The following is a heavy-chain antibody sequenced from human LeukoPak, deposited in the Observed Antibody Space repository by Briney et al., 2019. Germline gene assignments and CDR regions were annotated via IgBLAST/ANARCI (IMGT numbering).Heavy chain of an antibody. J-gene: IGHJ5*02. D-gene: IGHD2/OR15-2a*01. CDR2: IYSGGST. V-gene: IGHV3-53*01. Sequence: GGSLRLSCAASGFTVSSNYMSWVRQAPGKGLEWVSVIYSGGSTYYADSVKGRFTISRDNSKNTLYLQMNSLRAEDTAVYYCAREARTTAGDWFDPWGQGTLVTVSS. CDR3: AREARTTAGDWFDP. CDR1: GFTVSSNY.